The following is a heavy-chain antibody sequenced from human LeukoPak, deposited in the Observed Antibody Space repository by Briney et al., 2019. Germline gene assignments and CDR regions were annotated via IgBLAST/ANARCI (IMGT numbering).Heavy chain of an antibody. CDR1: GFTFSSYA. J-gene: IGHJ4*02. D-gene: IGHD2-2*01. CDR2: ISGSGGST. Sequence: GGSLRLSCAASGFTFSSYAMGWVRQAPGKGLEWVSAISGSGGSTFYADSVKGRFTISRDNSKNTLYLQMNSLRAEDTAVYYCAKGGEYQLPGDYWGQGTLVTVSS. CDR3: AKGGEYQLPGDY. V-gene: IGHV3-23*01.